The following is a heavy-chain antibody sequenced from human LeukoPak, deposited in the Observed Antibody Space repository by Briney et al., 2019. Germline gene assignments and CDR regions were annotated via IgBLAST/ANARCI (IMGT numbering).Heavy chain of an antibody. Sequence: GTSLRLSCAASGFTFSSHGIHWVRQAPGKGLEWVAVVSSDGGTTYYADSVKDRFTISRDNSKNTLYLQMNSLRGEDTAIYYCTKESATGSRYSFDYWGQGTLVTVSS. CDR2: VSSDGGTT. J-gene: IGHJ4*02. CDR3: TKESATGSRYSFDY. D-gene: IGHD2-15*01. V-gene: IGHV3-30*18. CDR1: GFTFSSHG.